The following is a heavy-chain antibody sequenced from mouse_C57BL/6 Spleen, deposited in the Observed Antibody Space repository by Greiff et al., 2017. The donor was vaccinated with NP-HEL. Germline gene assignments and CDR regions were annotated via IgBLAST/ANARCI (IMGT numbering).Heavy chain of an antibody. CDR3: ARDEEVFTRYFDY. CDR2: ISDGGSYT. CDR1: GFTFSSYA. J-gene: IGHJ2*01. Sequence: EVKLMESGGGLVKPGGSLKLSCAASGFTFSSYAMSWVRQTPEKRLEWVATISDGGSYTYYPDNVKGRFTISRDNAKNNLYLQMSHLKSEDTAMYYCARDEEVFTRYFDYWGQGTTLTVSS. V-gene: IGHV5-4*01.